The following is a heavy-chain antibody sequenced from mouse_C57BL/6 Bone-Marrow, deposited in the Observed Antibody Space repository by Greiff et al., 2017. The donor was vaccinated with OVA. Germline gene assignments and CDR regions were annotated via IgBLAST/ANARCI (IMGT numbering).Heavy chain of an antibody. CDR1: GFNIKDAY. CDR2: IDPENGDT. V-gene: IGHV14-4*01. D-gene: IGHD6-2*01. J-gene: IGHJ2*01. CDR3: TTGPVSYYFDY. Sequence: EVKLVESGAELVRPGASVKLSCTASGFNIKDAYMHWVKQRPEQGLEWIGWIDPENGDTEYASKFQGKATITADTSSNTAYLQLSSLTSEDTAVYYCTTGPVSYYFDYWGQGTTLTVSS.